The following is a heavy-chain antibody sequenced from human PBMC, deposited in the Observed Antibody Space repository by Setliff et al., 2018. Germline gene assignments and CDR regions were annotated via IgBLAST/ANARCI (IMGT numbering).Heavy chain of an antibody. V-gene: IGHV3-21*01. Sequence: PGESLKISCSASGFTFGAYSMNWVRQAPGKGLEWVSSIDISSRHRFYAASVRDRFTISRDNAKNILYLQMNSLRGEDTAVYYCSRGDCSGGPCDTDVYYHYMDVRGKGTTVTVSS. CDR1: GFTFGAYS. D-gene: IGHD2-15*01. CDR3: SRGDCSGGPCDTDVYYHYMDV. J-gene: IGHJ6*03. CDR2: IDISSRHR.